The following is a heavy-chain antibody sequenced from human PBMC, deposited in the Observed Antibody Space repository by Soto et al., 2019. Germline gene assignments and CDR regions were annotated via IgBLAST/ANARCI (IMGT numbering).Heavy chain of an antibody. Sequence: LSLTCTVSGDSVSSSYCYWGWIRQPPGKGLEWIGSIFYSGSTYYNPSLKSRVTISVDTSKNQFSLKLSSVTAADTAVYYCARRGSSRQIYHYGMDVWGPGTTVTVSS. CDR1: GDSVSSSYCY. D-gene: IGHD6-13*01. CDR2: IFYSGST. V-gene: IGHV4-39*01. J-gene: IGHJ6*02. CDR3: ARRGSSRQIYHYGMDV.